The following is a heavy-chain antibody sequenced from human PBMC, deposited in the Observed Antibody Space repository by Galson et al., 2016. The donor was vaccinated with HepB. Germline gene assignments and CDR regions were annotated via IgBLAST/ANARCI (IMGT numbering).Heavy chain of an antibody. J-gene: IGHJ4*02. Sequence: SLRLSCAVSGFTFDDHAMPWVRQPPGKGLEWVSGINWNSANIGYADSVKGRFTISRDNAKNSLYLEMNSLRAEDTALYYCAKDRGSSAYHSFDYWGQGTLVTASS. CDR3: AKDRGSSAYHSFDY. V-gene: IGHV3-9*01. D-gene: IGHD3-22*01. CDR1: GFTFDDHA. CDR2: INWNSANI.